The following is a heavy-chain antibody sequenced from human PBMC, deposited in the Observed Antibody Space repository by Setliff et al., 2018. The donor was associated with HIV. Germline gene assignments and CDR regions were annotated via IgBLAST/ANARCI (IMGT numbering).Heavy chain of an antibody. J-gene: IGHJ6*03. Sequence: PSETLSLTCTVSGGSISNYYWSWIRQPPGKGLEWIGCGYYSGITHYNPSLKSRLTISVDTSKNQFSLKLSSVTAADTAVYYCAREVVVAGVHYYNMDVWGKGTTVTVSS. D-gene: IGHD2-15*01. V-gene: IGHV4-4*08. CDR1: GGSISNYY. CDR2: GYYSGIT. CDR3: AREVVVAGVHYYNMDV.